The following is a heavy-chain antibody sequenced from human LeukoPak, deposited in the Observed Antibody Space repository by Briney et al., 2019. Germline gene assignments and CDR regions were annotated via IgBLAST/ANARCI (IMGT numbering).Heavy chain of an antibody. Sequence: PGGSLRLSCAASGFTFSSYWMSWVRQAPGKGLEWVANIKQDGSEKYYVDSVKGRFTISRDNAKNSLYLQMNSLRAEDTAVYYCAREDASYAYYYYYYMDVWGKGTTVTVSS. CDR2: IKQDGSEK. V-gene: IGHV3-7*01. CDR3: AREDASYAYYYYYYMDV. CDR1: GFTFSSYW. J-gene: IGHJ6*03. D-gene: IGHD2-2*01.